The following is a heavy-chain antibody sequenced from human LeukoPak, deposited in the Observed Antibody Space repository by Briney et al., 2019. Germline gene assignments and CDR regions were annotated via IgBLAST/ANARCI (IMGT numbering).Heavy chain of an antibody. CDR1: GGSITSSSYY. J-gene: IGHJ4*02. Sequence: SETLSLTCTVSGGSITSSSYYWGWVRQPPGKGLEWIGEIYHSGSTNYNPSLKSRVTISVDKSKNQFSLKLSSVTAADTAVYYCARGRNYDILTGYLYLFDYWGQGTLVTVSS. CDR3: ARGRNYDILTGYLYLFDY. CDR2: IYHSGST. V-gene: IGHV4-39*07. D-gene: IGHD3-9*01.